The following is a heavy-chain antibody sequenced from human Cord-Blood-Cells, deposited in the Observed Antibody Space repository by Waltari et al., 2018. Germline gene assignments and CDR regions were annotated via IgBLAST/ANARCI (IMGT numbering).Heavy chain of an antibody. Sequence: EVQLLESGGGLVQHGGSLRVACAASGFTFSSDALSWVRQAPGKGLGWVSAISGSGGSTYYADSVKGRFTISRDNSKNTLYLQMNSLRAEDTAVYYCAKEVGIAAAGVSDYWGQGTLVTVSS. J-gene: IGHJ4*02. D-gene: IGHD6-13*01. CDR3: AKEVGIAAAGVSDY. CDR1: GFTFSSDA. CDR2: ISGSGGST. V-gene: IGHV3-23*01.